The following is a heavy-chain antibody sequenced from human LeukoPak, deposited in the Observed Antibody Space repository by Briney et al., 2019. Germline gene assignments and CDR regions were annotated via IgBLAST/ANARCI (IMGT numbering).Heavy chain of an antibody. CDR1: GFPFNAYW. V-gene: IGHV3-7*03. D-gene: IGHD6-13*01. Sequence: GGSLRLSCAASGFPFNAYWMTWVRQAPGKGLEWVANIRQDGDTKYYVDSVKGRFTISRDNAMNSLYLQMSSLRAEDTAIYYCARSLPYGTTWYGRSDFWGQGTLVTVSS. CDR3: ARSLPYGTTWYGRSDF. CDR2: IRQDGDTK. J-gene: IGHJ4*02.